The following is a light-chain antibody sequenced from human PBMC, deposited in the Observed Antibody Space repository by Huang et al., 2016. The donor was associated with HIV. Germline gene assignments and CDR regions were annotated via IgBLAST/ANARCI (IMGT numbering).Light chain of an antibody. CDR2: AAS. J-gene: IGKJ2*01. V-gene: IGKV1-39*01. Sequence: DIQMTQSPSSLSASVGDRVTITCRAGQAISTYLNWYQHKPGKAPKLLIYAASTLHSGVPSRFSGSGSGTDFTLTISSLQPEDFATYYCLESYSNPPVAFGQGTKVEIK. CDR1: QAISTY. CDR3: LESYSNPPVA.